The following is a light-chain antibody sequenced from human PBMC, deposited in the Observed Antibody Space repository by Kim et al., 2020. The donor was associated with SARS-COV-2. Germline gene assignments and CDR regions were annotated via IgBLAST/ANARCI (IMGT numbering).Light chain of an antibody. CDR2: GAS. CDR1: QSVSSD. Sequence: SPGEGVTLSCRASQSVSSDLSWYQQKPGQAPRLLIYGASTRATGIPARFSGSGSGTEFTLTISSLQSEDFAVYYCQHYNNWPPMYTFGQGTKLEI. CDR3: QHYNNWPPMYT. V-gene: IGKV3-15*01. J-gene: IGKJ2*01.